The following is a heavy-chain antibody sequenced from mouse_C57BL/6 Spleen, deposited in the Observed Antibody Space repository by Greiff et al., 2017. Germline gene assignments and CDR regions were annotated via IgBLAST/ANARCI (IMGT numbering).Heavy chain of an antibody. Sequence: VKLQQPGAELVKPGASVKLSCKASGYTFTSYWMHWVKQRPGQGLEWIGMIHPNSGSTNYNEKFKSKATLTVDKSSSTAYMQLSSLTSEDSAVYYCARTGFFYFDYWGQGTTLTVSS. CDR2: IHPNSGST. CDR1: GYTFTSYW. J-gene: IGHJ2*01. CDR3: ARTGFFYFDY. V-gene: IGHV1-64*01. D-gene: IGHD4-1*01.